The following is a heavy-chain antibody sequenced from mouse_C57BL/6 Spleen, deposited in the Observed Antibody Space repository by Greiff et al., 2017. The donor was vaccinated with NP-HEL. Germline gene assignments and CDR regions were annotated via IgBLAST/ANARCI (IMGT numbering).Heavy chain of an antibody. J-gene: IGHJ2*01. V-gene: IGHV1-64*01. CDR3: ARKDDSIYYYGVDY. CDR2: IHPNSGST. Sequence: QVQLQQPGAELVKPGASVKLSCKASGYTFTSYWMHWVKQRPGQGLEWIGMIHPNSGSTNYNEKFKSKATLTVDKSSSTAYMQLSSLTSEDSAVYYCARKDDSIYYYGVDYWGQGTTLTVSS. D-gene: IGHD1-1*01. CDR1: GYTFTSYW.